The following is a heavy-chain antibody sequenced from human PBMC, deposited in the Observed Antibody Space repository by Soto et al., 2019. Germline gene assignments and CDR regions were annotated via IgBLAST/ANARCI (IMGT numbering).Heavy chain of an antibody. J-gene: IGHJ6*03. D-gene: IGHD4-4*01. CDR3: ARVGNDYSNYERDYYYMDV. CDR2: IYYSGNT. V-gene: IGHV4-39*01. CDR1: SGSISSSSSY. Sequence: SETLSLTCTVSSGSISSSSSYWGWIRQPPGKGLEWIGSIYYSGNTYYNPSLKSRVTISIDSLKTQFSLKLNSVTTADTAVYYCARVGNDYSNYERDYYYMDVWGKGTTVTVSS.